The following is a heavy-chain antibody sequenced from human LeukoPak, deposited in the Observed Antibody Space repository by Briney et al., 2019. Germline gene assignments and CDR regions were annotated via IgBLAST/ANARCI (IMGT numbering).Heavy chain of an antibody. CDR3: ARGCDSKSTVFDN. D-gene: IGHD2-21*01. Sequence: SETLSLTCAVYGGSFSGYYWSWIRQPPREALEWIGEVNESGSTNYNPSLKSRVTMSVDTSKNQFSLKLTSVTAADTAVYYCARGCDSKSTVFDNWGQGTLVTVSS. CDR1: GGSFSGYY. CDR2: VNESGST. V-gene: IGHV4-34*01. J-gene: IGHJ4*02.